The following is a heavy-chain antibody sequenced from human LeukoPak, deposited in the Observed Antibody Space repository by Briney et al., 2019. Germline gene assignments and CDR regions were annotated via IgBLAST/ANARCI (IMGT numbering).Heavy chain of an antibody. CDR3: ARHFLPYYFDY. J-gene: IGHJ4*02. CDR2: VYPSGST. V-gene: IGHV4-39*01. Sequence: WETLSLTCTVSGGSISSSAHYWGWIRQPPGKGLEWIACVYPSGSTFYNPSLKSRVTISVDTSKNQFSLRLRSVTAADTAVYYCARHFLPYYFDYWGQGTLASVSS. CDR1: GGSISSSAHY.